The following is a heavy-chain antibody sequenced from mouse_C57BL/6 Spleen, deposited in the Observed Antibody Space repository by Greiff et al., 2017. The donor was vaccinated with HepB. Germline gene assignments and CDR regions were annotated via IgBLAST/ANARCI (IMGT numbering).Heavy chain of an antibody. Sequence: QVQLQQPGAELVRPGSSVKLSCKASGYTFTSYWMHWVKQRPIQGLEWIGNIDPSDSEAHYNQKFKDKATLTVDKSSSTAYMQRSSLTSEDSAVYYCARDYYGSSSFDYWGQGTTLTVSS. J-gene: IGHJ2*01. CDR1: GYTFTSYW. V-gene: IGHV1-52*01. CDR2: IDPSDSEA. CDR3: ARDYYGSSSFDY. D-gene: IGHD1-1*01.